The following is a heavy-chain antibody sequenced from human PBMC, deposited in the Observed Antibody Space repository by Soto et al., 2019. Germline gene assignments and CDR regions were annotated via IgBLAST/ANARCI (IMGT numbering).Heavy chain of an antibody. CDR2: INPKTAAT. D-gene: IGHD1-26*01. Sequence: GASVKVSCKVSGYSVSDYFIQWVRQAPGQGLEWVAWINPKTAATNYAKKFQGRVSLTWDTSFSTAYMELTRLRPDDTAVYYCARIKWGLDYYNGMDVWGQGTTVTVSS. V-gene: IGHV1-2*02. CDR3: ARIKWGLDYYNGMDV. CDR1: GYSVSDYF. J-gene: IGHJ6*02.